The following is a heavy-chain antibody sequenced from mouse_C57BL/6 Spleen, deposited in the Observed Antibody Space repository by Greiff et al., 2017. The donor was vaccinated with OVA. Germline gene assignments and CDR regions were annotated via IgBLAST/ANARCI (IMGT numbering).Heavy chain of an antibody. Sequence: QVQLKQPGAELVKPGASVKLSCKASGYTFTSYWMHWVKQRPGQGLEWIGMIHPNSGSTNYNEKFKSKATLTVDKSSSTAYMQLSSLTSEDSAVYYCANSNYAKGFAYWGQGTLVTVSA. CDR2: IHPNSGST. V-gene: IGHV1-64*01. J-gene: IGHJ3*01. CDR3: ANSNYAKGFAY. D-gene: IGHD2-5*01. CDR1: GYTFTSYW.